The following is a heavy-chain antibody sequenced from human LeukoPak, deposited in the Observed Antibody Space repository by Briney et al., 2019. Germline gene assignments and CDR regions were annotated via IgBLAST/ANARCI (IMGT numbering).Heavy chain of an antibody. Sequence: SETLSLTCTVSGGSISSYYWTWIRQPPGKGLEWIGYIYNSGSTNYNPSPKTRVTISVDTSKNQFSLKLSSVTAADTAVYYCARRMKNYFGMDCWGQGTTVTVSS. J-gene: IGHJ6*02. CDR3: ARRMKNYFGMDC. V-gene: IGHV4-59*08. CDR2: IYNSGST. CDR1: GGSISSYY. D-gene: IGHD2-8*01.